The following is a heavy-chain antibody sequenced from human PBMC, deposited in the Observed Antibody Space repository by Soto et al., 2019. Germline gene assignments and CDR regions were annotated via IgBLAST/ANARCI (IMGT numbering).Heavy chain of an antibody. D-gene: IGHD5-18*01. CDR2: VSYSGST. CDR3: AREYTYGSHLFGC. V-gene: IGHV4-31*03. Sequence: QVRLQESGPGLVKPSQTLSLTCTVSGGSISSAAYYWSWIRQHPGKGLEWIAYVSYSGSTYYNPSLKSRTIISVHTSKYPCSLSLTSVSAADTAVYYCAREYTYGSHLFGCWGQGALVTVSS. CDR1: GGSISSAAYY. J-gene: IGHJ4*02.